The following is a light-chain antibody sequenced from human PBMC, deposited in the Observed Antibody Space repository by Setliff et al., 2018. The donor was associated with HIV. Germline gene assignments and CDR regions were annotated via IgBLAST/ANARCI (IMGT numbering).Light chain of an antibody. CDR3: LLFYSGGRV. J-gene: IGLJ2*01. Sequence: QAVVTQEPSLTVSPGGTVTLTCASDSGAVTSGHFPYWFQQKPGQAPRTLIYDAGTKLSSTPARFSGSLLGGKAALTLSGAQPEDEADYYCLLFYSGGRVFGGGTKVTVL. CDR1: SGAVTSGHF. CDR2: DAG. V-gene: IGLV7-46*01.